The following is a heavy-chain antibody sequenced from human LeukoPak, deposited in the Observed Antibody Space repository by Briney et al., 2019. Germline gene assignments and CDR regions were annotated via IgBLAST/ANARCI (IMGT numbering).Heavy chain of an antibody. J-gene: IGHJ3*01. D-gene: IGHD3-22*01. CDR1: GGTFSSYA. V-gene: IGHV1-8*03. CDR3: ASDTSHTGGYYYREDAFDV. Sequence: GSSVKVSCKASGGTFSSYAISWVRQATGQGLEWMGWMNPNSGNTGYAQKFQGRVTITRNTSISTAYMELNSLTSEDTAVYYCASDTSHTGGYYYREDAFDVWGQGTMVTVSS. CDR2: MNPNSGNT.